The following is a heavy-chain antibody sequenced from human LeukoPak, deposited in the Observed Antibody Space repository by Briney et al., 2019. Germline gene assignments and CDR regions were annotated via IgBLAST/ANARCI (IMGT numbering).Heavy chain of an antibody. CDR3: ASTDRYNWKPIDY. CDR2: INHSGST. D-gene: IGHD1-1*01. J-gene: IGHJ4*02. CDR1: GGPFSGYY. V-gene: IGHV4-34*01. Sequence: SETLSLTCAVYGGPFSGYYWSWIRQPPGKGLEWIGEINHSGSTNYNPSLKSRVTISVDTSKNQFSLKLSSVTAADTAVYYCASTDRYNWKPIDYWGQGTLVTVSS.